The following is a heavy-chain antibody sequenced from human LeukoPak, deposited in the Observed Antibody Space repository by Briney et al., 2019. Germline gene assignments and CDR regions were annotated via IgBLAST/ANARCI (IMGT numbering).Heavy chain of an antibody. D-gene: IGHD3-10*01. V-gene: IGHV1-18*01. CDR2: ISAYNGNT. J-gene: IGHJ6*03. CDR3: ARVTQEVWFGESPYYYYYYMDV. CDR1: GYTFTSYG. Sequence: GASVKVSCKASGYTFTSYGISWVRQAPGQRLEWMGWISAYNGNTNYAQKLQGKVTMTTDTSTSTAYMELRSLRSDDTAVYYCARVTQEVWFGESPYYYYYYMDVWGKGTTVTVSS.